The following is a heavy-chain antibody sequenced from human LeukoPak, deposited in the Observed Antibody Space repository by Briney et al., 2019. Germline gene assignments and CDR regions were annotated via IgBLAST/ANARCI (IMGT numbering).Heavy chain of an antibody. CDR2: IIPIFGTA. D-gene: IGHD3-22*01. CDR3: ARDVVVVITTSLDAFDI. J-gene: IGHJ3*02. Sequence: ASVKVSCKASGGTFSSYAISWVRQAPGQGLEWMGRIIPIFGTANYAQKFQGRVTITTDESTSIAYMELSSLRSEDTAVYYCARDVVVVITTSLDAFDIWGQGTMVTVSS. CDR1: GGTFSSYA. V-gene: IGHV1-69*05.